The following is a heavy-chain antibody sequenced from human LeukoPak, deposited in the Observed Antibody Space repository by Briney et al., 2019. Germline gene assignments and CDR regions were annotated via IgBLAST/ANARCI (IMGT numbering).Heavy chain of an antibody. CDR1: GFTFSSYP. D-gene: IGHD2-21*02. V-gene: IGHV3-30*04. CDR3: VREDTPATANY. J-gene: IGHJ4*02. CDR2: ISYDGRNK. Sequence: AGGSLRLSCAASGFTFSSYPMHWVRQAPGKGLEWVAVISYDGRNKYYADSVKGRFTISRDNSKNTLFLQMHSLRPGDTAVYYCVREDTPATANYWGQGTLVTISS.